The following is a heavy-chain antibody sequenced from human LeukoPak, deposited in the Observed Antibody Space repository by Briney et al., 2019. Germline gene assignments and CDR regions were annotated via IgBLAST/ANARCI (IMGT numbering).Heavy chain of an antibody. J-gene: IGHJ4*02. D-gene: IGHD3-22*01. CDR1: GFTFSSYS. Sequence: PGGSLRLSCAASGFTFSSYSMNWVRQAPGKGLEWVSSISSSSSYIYYADSVKGRFTISRDNAKNSLYLQMNSLRAEDTAVYYCARAKGSGDSSGYYFESLERPYYFDYWGQGTLVTVSS. V-gene: IGHV3-21*01. CDR3: ARAKGSGDSSGYYFESLERPYYFDY. CDR2: ISSSSSYI.